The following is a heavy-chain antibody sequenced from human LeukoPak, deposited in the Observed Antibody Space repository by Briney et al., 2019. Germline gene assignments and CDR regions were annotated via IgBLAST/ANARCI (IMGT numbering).Heavy chain of an antibody. J-gene: IGHJ6*03. CDR2: IRSSSSYI. D-gene: IGHD3-22*01. V-gene: IGHV3-21*04. Sequence: GGSLRLSCAASAFTFSSYNMNWVRQAPGKGLEWVSSIRSSSSYIYYADSVKGRFTISRDNAKNSLFLQMNSLRAEDTAVYYCARARYYYDDSAYFKFYYYMDAWGKGTTVTISS. CDR1: AFTFSSYN. CDR3: ARARYYYDDSAYFKFYYYMDA.